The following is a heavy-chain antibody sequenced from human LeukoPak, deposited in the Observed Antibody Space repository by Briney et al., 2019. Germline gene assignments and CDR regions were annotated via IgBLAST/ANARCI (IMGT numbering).Heavy chain of an antibody. CDR1: GFTFSSYG. J-gene: IGHJ6*03. CDR2: IWYDGSNK. V-gene: IGHV3-33*06. Sequence: GRSLRLSCAASGFTFSSYGMHWVRQAPGKGLEWVAVIWYDGSNKYYADSVKGRFTISRDNSKNTLYLQMNSLRAEDTAVYYCAKDQRRRGYSGYDSNYYHYMDVWGKGTTVTVSS. CDR3: AKDQRRRGYSGYDSNYYHYMDV. D-gene: IGHD5-12*01.